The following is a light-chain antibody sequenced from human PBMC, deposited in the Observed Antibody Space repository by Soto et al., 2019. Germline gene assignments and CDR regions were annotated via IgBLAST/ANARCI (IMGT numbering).Light chain of an antibody. V-gene: IGKV1-5*03. CDR1: QSISSW. CDR2: KAS. J-gene: IGKJ1*01. CDR3: QQYNSFPT. Sequence: DIQMTQSPSTLSASVGDRVTITCRASQSISSWLAWYQQKPGKAPKLLIYKASSLESGVPSRFSGSGSGTEVTLTISSLQPDDFATYYCQQYNSFPTFGQGTKEEIK.